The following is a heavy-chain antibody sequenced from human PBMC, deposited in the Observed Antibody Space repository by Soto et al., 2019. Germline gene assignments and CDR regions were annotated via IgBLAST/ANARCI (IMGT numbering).Heavy chain of an antibody. V-gene: IGHV2-70*01. D-gene: IGHD6-13*01. J-gene: IGHJ4*02. CDR1: GFSLSTSGMC. CDR2: IDWDDDK. Sequence: QSGPTLVHPTQTLTLTCTFSGFSLSTSGMCVSWIRQPPGKALEWLALIDWDDDKYYSTSLKTRLNISKDTPKSQVVLTMTNMEPVDTATYYCARIRRSWVFFDXWGQGTLVTVSX. CDR3: ARIRRSWVFFDX.